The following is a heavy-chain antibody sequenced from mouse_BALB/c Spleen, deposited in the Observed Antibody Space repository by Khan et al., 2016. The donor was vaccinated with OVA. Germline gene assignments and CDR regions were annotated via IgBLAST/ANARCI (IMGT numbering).Heavy chain of an antibody. CDR3: ARDDGDFYWYFDV. J-gene: IGHJ1*01. Sequence: EVQLVESGPGLVKPSQTVSLTCTVTGISITTGNYRWSWIRLFPGNKLEWIGNIYYSGTITYNPSLTSRTTITSDTSNSQFFLEMNFLTAEDTATYISARDDGDFYWYFDVWGEGTTVTVSS. D-gene: IGHD1-1*01. V-gene: IGHV3-5*02. CDR1: GISITTGNYR. CDR2: IYYSGTI.